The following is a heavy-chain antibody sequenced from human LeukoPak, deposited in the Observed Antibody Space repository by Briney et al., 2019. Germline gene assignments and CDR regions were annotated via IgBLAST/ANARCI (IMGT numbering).Heavy chain of an antibody. CDR1: GFTVSDNY. Sequence: PGGSLRLSCAASGFTVSDNYMTWVRQAPGKGLEWVSVFYNTGYTYYAASKYGRFTIFRDHSKNTLYLQMNTLRAEDTAVYYCAKESPSAGLEYWGQGTLVTVSS. J-gene: IGHJ4*02. D-gene: IGHD3-3*01. CDR3: AKESPSAGLEY. CDR2: FYNTGYT. V-gene: IGHV3-53*01.